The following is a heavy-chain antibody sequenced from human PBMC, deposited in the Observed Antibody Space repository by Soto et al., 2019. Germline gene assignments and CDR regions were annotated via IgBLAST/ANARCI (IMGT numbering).Heavy chain of an antibody. J-gene: IGHJ6*02. CDR2: IYYSGST. D-gene: IGHD3-16*01. CDR3: ARVIRLGYYGMDV. CDR1: GGSISSGGFY. V-gene: IGHV4-31*03. Sequence: SETLSLTCTVSGGSISSGGFYWSWNRQHPGKGLEWIGYIYYSGSTYYNPSLKSRVTISVDTSKNQFSLKLSSATAADTAVYYCARVIRLGYYGMDVWGQGTTVTVSS.